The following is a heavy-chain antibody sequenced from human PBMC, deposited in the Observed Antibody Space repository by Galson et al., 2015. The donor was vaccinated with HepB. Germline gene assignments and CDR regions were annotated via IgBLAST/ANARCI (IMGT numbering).Heavy chain of an antibody. J-gene: IGHJ4*02. CDR1: GFTFSSYG. CDR2: ISYDGSNK. CDR3: AKVTGFGGYYDFWSGSGTEADY. D-gene: IGHD3-3*01. V-gene: IGHV3-30*18. Sequence: SLRLSCAASGFTFSSYGMHWVRQAPGKGLEWVAVISYDGSNKYYADSVKGRFTISRDNSKNTLYLQMNSLRAEDTAVYYCAKVTGFGGYYDFWSGSGTEADYWGQGTLVTVSS.